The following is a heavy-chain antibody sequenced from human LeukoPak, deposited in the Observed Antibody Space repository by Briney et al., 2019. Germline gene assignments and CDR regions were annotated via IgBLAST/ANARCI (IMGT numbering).Heavy chain of an antibody. CDR2: IIPIFGTA. CDR1: GGTFSSYA. J-gene: IGHJ4*02. Sequence: GASVKVSCKASGGTFSSYAISWVRQAPGQGLEWMGGIIPIFGTANYAQKFQGRVTITADKSTSTAYMELSSLRSEDTAVYYCARDTRYSYGPGSWLGFDYWGQGTLVTVSS. CDR3: ARDTRYSYGPGSWLGFDY. V-gene: IGHV1-69*06. D-gene: IGHD5-18*01.